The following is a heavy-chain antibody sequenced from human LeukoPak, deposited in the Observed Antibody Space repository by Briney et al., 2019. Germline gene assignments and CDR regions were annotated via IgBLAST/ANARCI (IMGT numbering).Heavy chain of an antibody. CDR1: GFTFSKYD. J-gene: IGHJ4*02. D-gene: IGHD1-26*01. V-gene: IGHV3-23*01. CDR2: IDRGVGST. CDR3: ARDNRDKYSGSPAAFDY. Sequence: GGSLRLSCAASGFTFSKYDLSWVRQAPGKGLECVSAIDRGVGSTYYADSVKGRFIFSRDNSKNTLSLQMNNLRVDDTAVYYCARDNRDKYSGSPAAFDYWGQGTLVTVSS.